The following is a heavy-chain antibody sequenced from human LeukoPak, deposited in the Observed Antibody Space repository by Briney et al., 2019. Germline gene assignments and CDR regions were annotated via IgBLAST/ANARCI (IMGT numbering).Heavy chain of an antibody. CDR2: IYYSGIT. CDR3: AKHDYGDYGAGGYFDY. D-gene: IGHD4-17*01. CDR1: GGSISSSSYY. V-gene: IGHV4-39*01. Sequence: SETLSLTCTVSGGSISSSSYYWGWIRQPPGKGLEWIGSIYYSGITYYNPSLKSRVTISVDTSKNQFSLKLSSVTAADTAVYYCAKHDYGDYGAGGYFDYWGQGTLVTVSS. J-gene: IGHJ4*02.